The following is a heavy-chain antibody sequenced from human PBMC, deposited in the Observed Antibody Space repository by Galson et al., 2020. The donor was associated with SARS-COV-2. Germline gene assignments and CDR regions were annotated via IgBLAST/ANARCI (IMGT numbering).Heavy chain of an antibody. Sequence: GESLKIYCAASGFIFSDYYMTWIRQAPGKGLEWVSYISHSSTFTNYADSVKGRFTVSRDNAKNSLFLQMNSLRAEDTAIYYCARGRGGSGFDIWGQGTMVTVSA. CDR1: GFIFSDYY. CDR3: ARGRGGSGFDI. D-gene: IGHD1-26*01. CDR2: ISHSSTFT. J-gene: IGHJ3*02. V-gene: IGHV3-11*06.